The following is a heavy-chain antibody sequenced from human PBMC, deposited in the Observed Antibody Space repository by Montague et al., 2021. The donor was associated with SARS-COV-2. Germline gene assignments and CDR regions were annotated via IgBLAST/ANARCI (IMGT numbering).Heavy chain of an antibody. CDR2: IYTSGTT. Sequence: TLSLTCTVSGGSISSGSYYWSWIRQPAGKGLEWIGRIYTSGTTGYSFSLKNRVTISVDTSKNQFSLKLTSVTAADTAVYYCARAHGGSWAHLDNWGQGSLVTVSS. CDR3: ARAHGGSWAHLDN. CDR1: GGSISSGSYY. D-gene: IGHD4-23*01. J-gene: IGHJ4*02. V-gene: IGHV4-61*02.